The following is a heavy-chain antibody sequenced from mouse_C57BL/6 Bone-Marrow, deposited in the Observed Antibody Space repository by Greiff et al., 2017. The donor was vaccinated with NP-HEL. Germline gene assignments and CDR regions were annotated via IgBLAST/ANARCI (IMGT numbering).Heavy chain of an antibody. V-gene: IGHV2-5*01. CDR1: GFSLTSYG. J-gene: IGHJ1*03. Sequence: VQVVESGPGLVQPSQSLSITCTVSGFSLTSYGVHWVRQSPGKGLEWLGVIWRGGSTDYNAAFMSKLSITKDNSKSQVFFKMNSLQADDTAIYYCAKSPYYYGSSYPWYFDVWGTGTTVTVSS. CDR2: IWRGGST. D-gene: IGHD1-1*01. CDR3: AKSPYYYGSSYPWYFDV.